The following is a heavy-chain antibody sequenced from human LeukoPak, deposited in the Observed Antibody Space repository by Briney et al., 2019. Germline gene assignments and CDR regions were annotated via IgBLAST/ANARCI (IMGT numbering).Heavy chain of an antibody. Sequence: PGESLNISCHASGYSFTSYWIGWVRQTPRKRLEWMGISKPGDSDARYSASFQGQVTISANKSIRTAYLQWSSLKASDTAMYYCARRREGSGWSFDYWGQGTLVTVSS. V-gene: IGHV5-51*01. CDR3: ARRREGSGWSFDY. CDR1: GYSFTSYW. CDR2: SKPGDSDA. J-gene: IGHJ4*02. D-gene: IGHD6-19*01.